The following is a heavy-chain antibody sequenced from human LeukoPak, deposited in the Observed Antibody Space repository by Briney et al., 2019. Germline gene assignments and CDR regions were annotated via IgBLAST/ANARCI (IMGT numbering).Heavy chain of an antibody. Sequence: PGGPLRLSCAASGFTFSSYSMNWVRQSPGKGLEWISYIDHNGSPRYNTDSVKGRFTISRDNAKNSLYLQMNSLRAEDTAVYYCARDNRWACDYWGQGTLVTVSS. CDR2: IDHNGSPR. D-gene: IGHD3-16*02. J-gene: IGHJ4*02. V-gene: IGHV3-48*04. CDR3: ARDNRWACDY. CDR1: GFTFSSYS.